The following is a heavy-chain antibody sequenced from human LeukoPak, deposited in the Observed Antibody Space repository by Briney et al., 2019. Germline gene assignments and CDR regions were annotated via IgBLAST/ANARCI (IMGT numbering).Heavy chain of an antibody. J-gene: IGHJ4*02. D-gene: IGHD2-21*02. V-gene: IGHV4-39*01. CDR2: IYYSGST. CDR3: ASFYCGGDCYAKL. Sequence: PSETLSLTCTVSGGSISSSSYYWGWIRQPPGKGLEWIGSIYYSGSTYYNPSLRSRVTISVDTSKNQFSLKLSSVTAADTAVYYCASFYCGGDCYAKLWGQGTLVTVSS. CDR1: GGSISSSSYY.